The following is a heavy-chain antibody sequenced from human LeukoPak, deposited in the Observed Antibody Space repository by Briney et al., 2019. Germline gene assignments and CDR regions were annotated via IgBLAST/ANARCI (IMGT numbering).Heavy chain of an antibody. Sequence: KSSETLSLTCTVSGGSISSSSYYWGWIRQPPGKGLEWIGSIYYSGSTYYNPSLKSRVTISVDTSTNQLSLKLSSVTAADPAVYYCARERSRAWYYDFWSGYSLFDYWGQGTLVTVSS. CDR1: GGSISSSSYY. CDR3: ARERSRAWYYDFWSGYSLFDY. D-gene: IGHD3-3*01. CDR2: IYYSGST. V-gene: IGHV4-39*07. J-gene: IGHJ4*02.